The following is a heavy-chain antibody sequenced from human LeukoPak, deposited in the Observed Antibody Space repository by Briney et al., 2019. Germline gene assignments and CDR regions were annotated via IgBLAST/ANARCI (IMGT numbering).Heavy chain of an antibody. CDR1: GFTFSSYE. D-gene: IGHD3-16*01. CDR3: ARGKRGPIDY. Sequence: GGSLRLSCAASGFTFSSYEMNWVRQAPGKGLEWVSYISSSGSTICYADSVKGRFTITRDNAKNSLYLQMNSLRAEDTAVYYCARGKRGPIDYWGQGTLVTVSS. J-gene: IGHJ4*02. V-gene: IGHV3-48*03. CDR2: ISSSGSTI.